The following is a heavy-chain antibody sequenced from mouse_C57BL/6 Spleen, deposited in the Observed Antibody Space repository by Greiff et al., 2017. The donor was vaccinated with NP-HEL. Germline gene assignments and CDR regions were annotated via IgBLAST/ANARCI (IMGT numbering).Heavy chain of an antibody. CDR2: IYPGDGDT. D-gene: IGHD2-9*01. CDR1: GYAFSSSW. J-gene: IGHJ1*03. V-gene: IGHV1-82*01. CDR3: AAYDGYDFWYFDV. Sequence: QVQLKESGPELVKPGASVKLSCKASGYAFSSSWMNWVKQRPGKGLEWIGRIYPGDGDTNYNGKFKGKATLTADKSSSTAYMQLSSLTSEDSAVYFCAAYDGYDFWYFDVWGTGTTVTVSS.